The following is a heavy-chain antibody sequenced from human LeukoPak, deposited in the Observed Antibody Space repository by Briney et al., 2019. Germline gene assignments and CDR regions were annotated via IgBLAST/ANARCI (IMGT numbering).Heavy chain of an antibody. Sequence: GGSLRLSCAASGFTFTSYSMNWVRQAPGKGLEWVSTISGGGGSTYYADSVKGRFTIPRDNSKNTLYLQVNSLRAEDTAVYYCAKGGKWDVTPFDYWGQGTLVTVSS. CDR3: AKGGKWDVTPFDY. V-gene: IGHV3-23*01. D-gene: IGHD1-26*01. J-gene: IGHJ4*02. CDR1: GFTFTSYS. CDR2: ISGGGGST.